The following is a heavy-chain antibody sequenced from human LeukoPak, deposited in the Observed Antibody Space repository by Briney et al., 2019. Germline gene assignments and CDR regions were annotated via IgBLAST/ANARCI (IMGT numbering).Heavy chain of an antibody. V-gene: IGHV3-23*01. J-gene: IGHJ6*02. CDR3: AKKRSGWYGYYGMDV. CDR1: GFTFKNYA. CDR2: ISGDAVTS. Sequence: GGSLRLSCAASGFTFKNYAMNWVRQSPGQGLEWVSTISGDAVTSWYADSVKGRFTISRDNSKNTLYLQMNSLRAEDTAVYYCAKKRSGWYGYYGMDVWGQGTTVTVSS. D-gene: IGHD6-19*01.